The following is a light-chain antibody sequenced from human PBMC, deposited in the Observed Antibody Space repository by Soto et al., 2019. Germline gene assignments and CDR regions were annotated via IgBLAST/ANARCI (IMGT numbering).Light chain of an antibody. CDR2: GNS. J-gene: IGLJ1*01. CDR1: SSNIGAGYD. Sequence: QSVLTQPPSVSGAPGQRVTISCTGSSSNIGAGYDVHWYQQLPGTATKLLIYGNSNRPSGVPDRFSGSKSGTSASLAITGLQAEDEADYYCQSYDNSLSGSYVFGTGTKLTVL. CDR3: QSYDNSLSGSYV. V-gene: IGLV1-40*01.